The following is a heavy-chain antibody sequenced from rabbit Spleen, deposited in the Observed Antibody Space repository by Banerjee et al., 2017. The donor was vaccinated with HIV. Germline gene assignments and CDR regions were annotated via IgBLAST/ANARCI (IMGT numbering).Heavy chain of an antibody. CDR2: ISAGGGA. D-gene: IGHD1-1*01. Sequence: QSLEESGGDLVKPGASLTLTCTASGFSFTSNYYMWWVRQAPGKGLECIGYISAGGGAYYASWAKGRFTISRTSSTTVTLQMTSLTVAYTATYFCARSVGNGLGWLDLWGQGTLVTVS. J-gene: IGHJ5*01. CDR1: GFSFTSNYY. CDR3: ARSVGNGLGWLDL. V-gene: IGHV1S40*01.